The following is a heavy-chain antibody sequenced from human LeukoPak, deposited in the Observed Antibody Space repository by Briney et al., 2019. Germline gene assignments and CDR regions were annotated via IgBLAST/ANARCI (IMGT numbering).Heavy chain of an antibody. CDR1: GYTFTGYY. V-gene: IGHV1-2*02. J-gene: IGHJ6*02. CDR2: INPNSGGT. CDR3: ARGLYDFWSGYHYYYGMDV. Sequence: ASVKVSCKASGYTFTGYYMHWVRQAPGQGLEWMGWINPNSGGTNYAQKFQGRVTMTRDTSISTAYMELSRLRSDDTAVYYCARGLYDFWSGYHYYYGMDVWGQGTTVTVSS. D-gene: IGHD3-3*01.